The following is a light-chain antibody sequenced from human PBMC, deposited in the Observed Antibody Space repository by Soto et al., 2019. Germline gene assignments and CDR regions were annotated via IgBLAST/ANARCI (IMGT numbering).Light chain of an antibody. Sequence: DIQMPQSPSTLSASVGDSFTITCRASQSINNWLAWYQQKPGKAPKLLIYKASSLESGVPSRFSGSGSGTEFALTISSLQPDDFATYYCQQYNSYPVTFGGGNKVDIK. V-gene: IGKV1-5*03. CDR1: QSINNW. CDR3: QQYNSYPVT. J-gene: IGKJ4*01. CDR2: KAS.